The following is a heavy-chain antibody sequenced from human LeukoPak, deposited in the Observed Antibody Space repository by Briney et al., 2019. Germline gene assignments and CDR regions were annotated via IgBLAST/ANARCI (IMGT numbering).Heavy chain of an antibody. Sequence: GGSLRLSCAASGFTFSSYWMSWVRQAPGKGLEWVANIKQDGSEKYYVDSVKGRFTISRDNAKNSLYLQMNSLRAEDTAVYYCARTLWFGELYWFDPWGQGTLVTVSS. D-gene: IGHD3-10*01. CDR2: IKQDGSEK. V-gene: IGHV3-7*01. CDR3: ARTLWFGELYWFDP. J-gene: IGHJ5*02. CDR1: GFTFSSYW.